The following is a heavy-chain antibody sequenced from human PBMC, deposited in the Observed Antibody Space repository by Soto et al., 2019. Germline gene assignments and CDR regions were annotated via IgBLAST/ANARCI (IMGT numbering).Heavy chain of an antibody. CDR3: ARSVSSIAGGGYYDFWSGYLAPGY. J-gene: IGHJ4*02. CDR2: IYYSGST. CDR1: GGSISSGGYY. Sequence: KASETLSLTCTVSGGSISSGGYYWSWIRQHPGKGLEWIGYIYYSGSTYYNPSLKSRVTISVDTSKNQFSLKLSSVTAADTAVYYCARSVSSIAGGGYYDFWSGYLAPGYWGQGTLVTVSS. V-gene: IGHV4-31*03. D-gene: IGHD3-3*01.